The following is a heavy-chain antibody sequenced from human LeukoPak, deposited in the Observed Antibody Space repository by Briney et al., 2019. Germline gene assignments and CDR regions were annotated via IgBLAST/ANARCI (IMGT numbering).Heavy chain of an antibody. CDR2: IYYSGST. CDR1: GGSISSSSYY. V-gene: IGHV4-39*01. D-gene: IGHD3-22*01. Sequence: SETLSLTCTVSGGSISSSSYYWGWIRQPPGKGLEWIGSIYYSGSTYYNPFLNSRVTISVDPPKNQFPLNLSSVTAADTAVYYCARLYYDSSGYYQICYFDYWGQGTLVTVSS. J-gene: IGHJ4*02. CDR3: ARLYYDSSGYYQICYFDY.